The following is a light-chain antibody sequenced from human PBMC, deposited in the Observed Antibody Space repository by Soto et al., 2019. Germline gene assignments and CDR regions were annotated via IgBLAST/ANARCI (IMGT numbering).Light chain of an antibody. Sequence: EIVLTQSPGTLSLSPGERATLSCRASQSVSSTYLAWYQQKPGQAPRLLFYGASSRATDIPDRFSGSGSGTDFTLTISSLEPEDFAIYYCQQRFSWPPLTFGGGTRLENK. V-gene: IGKV3D-20*02. J-gene: IGKJ5*01. CDR3: QQRFSWPPLT. CDR2: GAS. CDR1: QSVSSTY.